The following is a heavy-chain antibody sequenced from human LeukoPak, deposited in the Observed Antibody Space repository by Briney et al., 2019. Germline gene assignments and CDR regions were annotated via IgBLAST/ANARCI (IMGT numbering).Heavy chain of an antibody. Sequence: GGSLRLSCAASGFIFSSYEMNWVRQAPGKGLEWVADIKQDGTQKYYVDSVEGRFTISRDNAKNSLYLQMNSLRVEDTAVYYCARDCGSDCSQAFDIWGQGTMVTVSS. CDR1: GFIFSSYE. CDR3: ARDCGSDCSQAFDI. CDR2: IKQDGTQK. D-gene: IGHD2-21*02. V-gene: IGHV3-7*05. J-gene: IGHJ3*02.